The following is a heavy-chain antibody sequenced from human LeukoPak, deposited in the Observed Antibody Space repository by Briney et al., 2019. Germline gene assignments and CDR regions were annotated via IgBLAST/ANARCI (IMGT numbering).Heavy chain of an antibody. V-gene: IGHV4-34*01. CDR1: GGSFSGYY. CDR2: INHSGST. J-gene: IGHJ4*02. CDR3: ARGGENTIFEQFDY. D-gene: IGHD3-3*01. Sequence: PSETLSLTCAVYGGSFSGYYWSWIRQPPGKGLEWIGEINHSGSTNYNPSLKSRVTISVDTPKNHVSLKLSSVTAADTAVYYCARGGENTIFEQFDYWGQGTLVTVSS.